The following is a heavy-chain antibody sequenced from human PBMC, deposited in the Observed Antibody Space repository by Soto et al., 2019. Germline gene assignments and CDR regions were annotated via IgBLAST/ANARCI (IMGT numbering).Heavy chain of an antibody. J-gene: IGHJ4*02. Sequence: GESLKISCAASGFTFSSYSMNWVRQAPGKGLEWVSSISSSSSYIYYADSVKGRFTISRDNAKNSLYLQMNSLRAEDTAVYYCARKGIELMVYDRVVTDFDYWGQGTLVTVSS. V-gene: IGHV3-21*01. D-gene: IGHD2-8*01. CDR3: ARKGIELMVYDRVVTDFDY. CDR1: GFTFSSYS. CDR2: ISSSSSYI.